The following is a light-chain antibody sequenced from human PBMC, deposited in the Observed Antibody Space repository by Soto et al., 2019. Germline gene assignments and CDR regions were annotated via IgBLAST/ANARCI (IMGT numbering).Light chain of an antibody. J-gene: IGKJ2*01. CDR3: MQALQTPHP. CDR2: LGS. CDR1: QSLLHSNGYKY. V-gene: IGKV2-28*01. Sequence: DIVMTQSPLSLPVTPGEPASISCRSSQSLLHSNGYKYLDWYLQKPGQSPQLLIYLGSNRASGVPDRFSRSGSGTEFTLKISRVEAEDVGGYYCMQALQTPHPFGQGTKLEIK.